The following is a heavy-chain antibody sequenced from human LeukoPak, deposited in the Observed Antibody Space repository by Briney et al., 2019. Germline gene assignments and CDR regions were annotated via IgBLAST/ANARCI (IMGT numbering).Heavy chain of an antibody. CDR3: ARFGGSSSGSAFDI. V-gene: IGHV4-61*02. D-gene: IGHD6-6*01. Sequence: SETLSLTCTVSGGSNSSGSYYWSWIRQPAGKGLEWIGSIYTSGSTNYNPSLKSRVTISVETSKNQFSLKLRSVTAADTAVYYCARFGGSSSGSAFDIWGQGTMVTVSS. J-gene: IGHJ3*02. CDR2: IYTSGST. CDR1: GGSNSSGSYY.